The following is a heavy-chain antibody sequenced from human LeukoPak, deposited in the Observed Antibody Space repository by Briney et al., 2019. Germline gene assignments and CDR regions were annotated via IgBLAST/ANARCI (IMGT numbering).Heavy chain of an antibody. Sequence: SETLSLTCTVSGGSISSYYWSWIQQPPGKGLEWIGYIYYSGSTNYNPSLKSRVTISVDTSKNQFSLKLSSVTAADTAVYYCARTKLERLNYYGMDVWGQGTTVTVSS. CDR1: GGSISSYY. CDR3: ARTKLERLNYYGMDV. CDR2: IYYSGST. D-gene: IGHD1-1*01. V-gene: IGHV4-59*08. J-gene: IGHJ6*02.